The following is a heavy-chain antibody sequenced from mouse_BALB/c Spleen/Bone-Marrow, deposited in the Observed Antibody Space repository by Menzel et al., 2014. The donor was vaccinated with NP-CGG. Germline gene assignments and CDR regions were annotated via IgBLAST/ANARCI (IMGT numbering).Heavy chain of an antibody. J-gene: IGHJ4*01. D-gene: IGHD1-2*01. CDR3: AEITTAAYYVMEY. CDR2: IDPANGNT. Sequence: EVQLQQSGAELVKPGASVKLSCTASGFNIEDTYMHWVKQRPEQGLEWIGRIDPANGNTKYDPKFQGKATITAETSSNTAYLQLSSLTSEDTAVYYCAEITTAAYYVMEYWGQGTSVTVSS. V-gene: IGHV14-3*02. CDR1: GFNIEDTY.